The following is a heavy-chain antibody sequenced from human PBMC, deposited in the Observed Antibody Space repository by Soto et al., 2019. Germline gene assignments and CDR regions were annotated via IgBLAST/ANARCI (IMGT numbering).Heavy chain of an antibody. J-gene: IGHJ4*02. CDR3: ARVSIYIHIAVNFDY. V-gene: IGHV3-30-3*01. CDR2: ISYDGSNK. Sequence: QVQLVESGGGVVQPGRSLRLSCAASGFTFSSYAMHWVRQAPGKGLEWVAVISYDGSNKYYADYVKGRFTISRDNSKNTLYLQMNSLRAEDTAVYYCARVSIYIHIAVNFDYWGQGTLVTVSA. CDR1: GFTFSSYA. D-gene: IGHD6-19*01.